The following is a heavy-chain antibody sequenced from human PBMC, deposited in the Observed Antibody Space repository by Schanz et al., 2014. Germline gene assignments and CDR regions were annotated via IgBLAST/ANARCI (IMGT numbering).Heavy chain of an antibody. J-gene: IGHJ4*02. Sequence: QAQLMESGGGVVQPGTSLILSCSVSGFSLNTYGIHWFRQPAGKGLEWVAVIWNNGVTKYYADSVRGRFTISRDRFQNSLYLRRSSLRDEDTAVYYCARPRFDYGEVDYWGQGTLVTVSS. CDR3: ARPRFDYGEVDY. D-gene: IGHD4-17*01. V-gene: IGHV3-33*01. CDR1: GFSLNTYG. CDR2: IWNNGVTK.